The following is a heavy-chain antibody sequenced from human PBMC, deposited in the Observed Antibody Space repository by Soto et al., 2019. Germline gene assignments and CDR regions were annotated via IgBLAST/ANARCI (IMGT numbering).Heavy chain of an antibody. CDR1: GGSISSGPYY. J-gene: IGHJ4*02. CDR2: IYYSGST. D-gene: IGHD3-10*01. Sequence: SETLSLTCTVSGGSISSGPYYWSWIRQPPGKGLEWIGYIYYSGSTYYNPSLKSRVTISVDTSKNQFSLKLSSVTAADTAVYYCARSVDGSGSYSIPQPFDYWGQETLVTVSS. V-gene: IGHV4-30-4*01. CDR3: ARSVDGSGSYSIPQPFDY.